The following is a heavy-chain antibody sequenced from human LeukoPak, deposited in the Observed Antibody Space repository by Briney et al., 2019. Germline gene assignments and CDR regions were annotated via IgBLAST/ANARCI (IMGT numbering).Heavy chain of an antibody. D-gene: IGHD3-22*01. CDR1: GFTFSSYA. CDR3: AKDYYDSSGYYPSIYYYYYMDV. J-gene: IGHJ6*03. V-gene: IGHV3-23*01. CDR2: ISGSGGST. Sequence: PGGSLRLSCAASGFTFSSYAMSWVRQAPGKGLEWVSAISGSGGSTYYADSVKGRFTISRDNSKNTLYLQMNSLRAEDTAVYYCAKDYYDSSGYYPSIYYYYYMDVWGKGTTVTVSS.